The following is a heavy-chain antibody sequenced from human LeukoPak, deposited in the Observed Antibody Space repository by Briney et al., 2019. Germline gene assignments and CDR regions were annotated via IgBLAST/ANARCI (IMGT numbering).Heavy chain of an antibody. V-gene: IGHV3-48*01. CDR1: GFAFSSHG. CDR2: VSSTSAV. CDR3: ATWAGAAADFSGPFDD. Sequence: GGSLRLSCAASGFAFSSHGMNWVRQAPGKGLEWISYVSSTSAVYYADPVKGRFTISRDNDKNSLYLQMNSLRAEDTSVYYCATWAGAAADFSGPFDDWGQGTLVTVSS. J-gene: IGHJ5*02. D-gene: IGHD6-13*01.